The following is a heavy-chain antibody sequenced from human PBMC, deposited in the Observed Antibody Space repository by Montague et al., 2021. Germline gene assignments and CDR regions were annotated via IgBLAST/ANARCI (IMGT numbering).Heavy chain of an antibody. D-gene: IGHD3-10*01. CDR1: SGSIFHAY. CDR3: ARQDCIFSGYSYKGFDP. J-gene: IGHJ5*01. CDR2: MFYGGAT. V-gene: IGHV4-59*01. Sequence: SETLSLTCTVSSGSIFHAYWSWIRQPPGKGLESLGSMFYGGATSNNPSLKSRVTMSVDTSTNQFSLKLSFVTAADTAVYYCARQDCIFSGYSYKGFDPWGQGILVTVSS.